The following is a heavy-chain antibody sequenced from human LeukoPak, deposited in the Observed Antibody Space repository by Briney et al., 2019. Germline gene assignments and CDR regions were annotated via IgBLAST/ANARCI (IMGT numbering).Heavy chain of an antibody. CDR1: EFTFRSHT. Sequence: GGSLRLSCEASEFTFRSHTMNWVRQAPGKGLEWVSSITSTSGHIYYTDSVKGRFTISRDNAKNSLYLQMTSLRAEDTAVYYCARDAHYDSSGYYPVGFDYWGQGTLVTVSS. CDR2: ITSTSGHI. CDR3: ARDAHYDSSGYYPVGFDY. D-gene: IGHD3-22*01. V-gene: IGHV3-21*01. J-gene: IGHJ4*02.